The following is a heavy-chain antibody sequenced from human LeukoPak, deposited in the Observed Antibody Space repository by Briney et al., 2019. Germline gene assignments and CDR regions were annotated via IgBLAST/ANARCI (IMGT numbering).Heavy chain of an antibody. CDR1: GFTFSSYS. Sequence: GGSLRLSCAASGFTFSSYSMNWVRQAPGEGLEWVSSISSSSYIYYADSVKGRFTISRDNAKNSLYLQMNSLRAEDTAVYYCAREGYDYVWGSYRYPLDYWGQGTLVTVSS. V-gene: IGHV3-21*01. CDR2: ISSSSYI. D-gene: IGHD3-16*02. J-gene: IGHJ4*02. CDR3: AREGYDYVWGSYRYPLDY.